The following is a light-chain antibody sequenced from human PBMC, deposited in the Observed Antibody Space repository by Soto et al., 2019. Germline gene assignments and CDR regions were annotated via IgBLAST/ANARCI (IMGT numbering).Light chain of an antibody. J-gene: IGKJ3*01. V-gene: IGKV3-11*01. CDR3: QQRSNWPPPIS. Sequence: EIVLTQSPATLSLSPGERATLSCRASQSVSSYLAWYQQKPGQAPRLLIYDASNRATGIPARFSGSGSGTDFTLTISSLEPEDFAVYYCQQRSNWPPPISFGPGNKVDIK. CDR2: DAS. CDR1: QSVSSY.